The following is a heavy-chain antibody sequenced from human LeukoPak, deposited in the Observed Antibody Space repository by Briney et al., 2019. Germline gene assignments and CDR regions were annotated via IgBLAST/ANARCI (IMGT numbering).Heavy chain of an antibody. Sequence: GASVKVSCKASGYTFTGSYMHWVRQAPGQGFEWIGWISPVSGATKYAQNFQGRVTLTTDTSITTAYMELSSLTSDDTASYYYLNEHGGWGQGTPVTVSS. V-gene: IGHV1-2*02. CDR2: ISPVSGAT. D-gene: IGHD1-1*01. CDR3: LNEHGG. CDR1: GYTFTGSY. J-gene: IGHJ4*02.